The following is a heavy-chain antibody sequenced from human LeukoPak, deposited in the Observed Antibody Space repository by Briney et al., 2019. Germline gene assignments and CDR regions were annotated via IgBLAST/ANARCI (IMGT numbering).Heavy chain of an antibody. D-gene: IGHD1-26*01. CDR2: INSDGSRT. J-gene: IGHJ4*02. CDR1: GFTVSSYW. Sequence: GGSLRLSCAASGFTVSSYWMHWVRQAPGKGLVWVSRINSDGSRTSYADSMNGRFTISRDNAKNTRCLQKSTLRADGTGVYYCARDLWVGATPSDHWGQGTLVTVSS. V-gene: IGHV3-74*01. CDR3: ARDLWVGATPSDH.